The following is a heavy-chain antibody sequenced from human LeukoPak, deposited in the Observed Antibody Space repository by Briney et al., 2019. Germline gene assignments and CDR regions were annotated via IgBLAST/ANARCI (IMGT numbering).Heavy chain of an antibody. J-gene: IGHJ4*02. CDR1: GFSFSSHW. CDR2: ISDDGSYT. D-gene: IGHD1-1*01. CDR3: ASFGISWKSSY. Sequence: GGSLRLSCAASGFSFSSHWVHWVRQAPGKGLVWVSRISDDGSYTSNVDSVKGRFTISRDNVNNMLYLHMNSLRAEDTAVYYCASFGISWKSSYWGQGTLVTVSS. V-gene: IGHV3-74*01.